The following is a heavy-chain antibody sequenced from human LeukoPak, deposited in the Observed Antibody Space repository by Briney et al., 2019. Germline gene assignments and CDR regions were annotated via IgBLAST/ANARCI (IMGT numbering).Heavy chain of an antibody. CDR2: IRSKANSYAT. Sequence: GGSLRLSCAASGFTFSGSAMHWDRQASGKGLEWVGRIRSKANSYATAYAASVKGRFTISRDDSKNTAYLQMNSLKTEDTAVYYCTRPSGSYWFDPWGQGTLVTVSS. J-gene: IGHJ5*02. CDR3: TRPSGSYWFDP. V-gene: IGHV3-73*01. D-gene: IGHD1-26*01. CDR1: GFTFSGSA.